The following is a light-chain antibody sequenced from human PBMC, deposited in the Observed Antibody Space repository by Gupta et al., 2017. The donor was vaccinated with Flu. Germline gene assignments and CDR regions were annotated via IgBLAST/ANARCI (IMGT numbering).Light chain of an antibody. CDR2: DIS. CDR3: SSYEGSRSAGV. Sequence: ITIACTGSSSDIGGRNYVSWYQQHPGKAPKLIIYDISHRPSGVSNRFSGSKSGNTASLTISGLRAEDEADYYCSSYEGSRSAGVFGGGTKLTVL. J-gene: IGLJ3*02. V-gene: IGLV2-14*03. CDR1: SSDIGGRNY.